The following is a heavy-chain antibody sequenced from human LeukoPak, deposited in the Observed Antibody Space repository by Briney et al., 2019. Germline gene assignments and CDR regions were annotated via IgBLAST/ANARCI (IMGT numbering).Heavy chain of an antibody. CDR3: AKSLAATPYLFDY. CDR1: GFTFSSYA. V-gene: IGHV3-30*18. CDR2: ISYDGSNK. J-gene: IGHJ4*02. Sequence: SGGSLRLSCAASGFTFSSYAMSWVRQAPGKGLEWVAVISYDGSNKYYADSVKGRFTISRDNSKNTLYLQMNSLRAEDTAVYYCAKSLAATPYLFDYWGQGTLVTVSS. D-gene: IGHD2-15*01.